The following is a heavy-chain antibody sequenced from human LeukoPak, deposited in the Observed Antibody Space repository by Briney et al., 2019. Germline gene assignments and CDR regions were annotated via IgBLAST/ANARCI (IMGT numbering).Heavy chain of an antibody. CDR2: ISDSGGST. CDR3: AKVKVTMVRGVIYYFDY. V-gene: IGHV3-23*01. D-gene: IGHD3-10*01. CDR1: GFTFSSYA. J-gene: IGHJ4*02. Sequence: GGSLRLSCAASGFTFSSYAMSWVRQAPGKGLEWVSAISDSGGSTYYADSVKGRFTISRDNSKNTLYLQMNSLRAEDTAVYYCAKVKVTMVRGVIYYFDYWGQGTLVTVSS.